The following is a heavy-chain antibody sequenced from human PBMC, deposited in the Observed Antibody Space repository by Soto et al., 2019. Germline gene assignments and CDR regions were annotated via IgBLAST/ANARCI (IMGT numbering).Heavy chain of an antibody. J-gene: IGHJ3*02. CDR3: VSYGNAFDI. V-gene: IGHV3-11*06. CDR2: ISSSSSYT. CDR1: GFTFSDYY. Sequence: GGSLRLSXAASGFTFSDYYMSWIRQAPGKGLEWVSYISSSSSYTNYADSVKGRFTISRDNAKNSLYLQMNSLRAEDTAVYYCVSYGNAFDIWGQGTMVTVSS. D-gene: IGHD1-26*01.